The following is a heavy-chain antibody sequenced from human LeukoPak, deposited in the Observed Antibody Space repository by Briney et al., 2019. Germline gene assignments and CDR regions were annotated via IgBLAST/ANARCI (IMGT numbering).Heavy chain of an antibody. J-gene: IGHJ6*03. CDR2: ISYDGSNK. Sequence: GGSLRLSCAASGFTFSSYGMHWVRQAPGKGLEWVAVISYDGSNKYYADSVKGRFTISRDNSKNTLYLQMNSLRAEDTAVYYCAKADNGGIYYYYYYMDVWGKGTTVTVSS. V-gene: IGHV3-30*18. CDR1: GFTFSSYG. D-gene: IGHD1-1*01. CDR3: AKADNGGIYYYYYYMDV.